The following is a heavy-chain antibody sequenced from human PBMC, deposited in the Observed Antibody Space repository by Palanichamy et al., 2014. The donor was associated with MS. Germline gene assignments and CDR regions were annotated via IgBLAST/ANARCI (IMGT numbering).Heavy chain of an antibody. J-gene: IGHJ4*02. CDR1: GDSVSSKSAA. V-gene: IGHV6-1*01. CDR2: TYYRSNWNN. D-gene: IGHD3-22*01. CDR3: ARGRDGSSYYDY. Sequence: QVQLQQSGPGLVKPSQTLSLTCAISGDSVSSKSAAWNWIRRSPSRGLEWLGRTYYRSNWNNDYALSVKSRMTINPDTSKNLFSLQLSSVTPEDTAVYYCARGRDGSSYYDYWGQGTLVTVSS.